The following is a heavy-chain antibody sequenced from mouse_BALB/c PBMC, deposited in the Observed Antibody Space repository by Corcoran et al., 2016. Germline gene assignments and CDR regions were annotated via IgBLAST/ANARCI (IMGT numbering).Heavy chain of an antibody. CDR1: GYTFTNKG. CDR3: AREPYAMDY. J-gene: IGHJ4*01. Sequence: QIQLVQSGPELKKPGETVKISCKASGYTFTNKGMNWAKQAPGKGLKWMGWINTYTGESTYADDFKGRFAFSLETSASTAYLQIKNLKNEDTATYFCAREPYAMDYWGQGTSVTVSS. V-gene: IGHV9-3-1*01. CDR2: INTYTGES.